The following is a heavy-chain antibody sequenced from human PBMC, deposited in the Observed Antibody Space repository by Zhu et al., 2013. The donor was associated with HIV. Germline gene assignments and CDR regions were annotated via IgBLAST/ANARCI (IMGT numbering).Heavy chain of an antibody. CDR2: INPNSGGT. CDR1: GYSFTGYY. V-gene: IGHV1-2*02. D-gene: IGHD1-26*01. J-gene: IGHJ4*02. Sequence: QVQLVQSGTEVKKPGASVKVSCKASGYSFTGYYFHWVRQAPGQGLEWMGWINPNSGGTNYAQKFQGRVTMTRDTSISTAYMELSRLRSDDTAVYYCATTIVGAQRIFDYWGQGTLVTVSS. CDR3: ATTIVGAQRIFDY.